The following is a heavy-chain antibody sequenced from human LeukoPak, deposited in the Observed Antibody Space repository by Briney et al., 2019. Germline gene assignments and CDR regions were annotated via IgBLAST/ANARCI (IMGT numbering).Heavy chain of an antibody. CDR1: GFTFRTYG. D-gene: IGHD5-18*01. CDR3: AKGYGESHFDS. CDR2: TRFDGSNQ. J-gene: IGHJ4*02. Sequence: PGGSLRLSCSASGFTFRTYGMHWVRQAPGKGLEWVAFTRFDGSNQYYADSVKGRFTISRDNSNNTLSPQMSTLRGDDTAVYFCAKGYGESHFDSWGQGTLVTVSS. V-gene: IGHV3-30*02.